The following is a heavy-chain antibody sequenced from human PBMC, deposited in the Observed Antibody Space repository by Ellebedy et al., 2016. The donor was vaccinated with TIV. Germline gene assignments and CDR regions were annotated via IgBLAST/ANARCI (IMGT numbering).Heavy chain of an antibody. Sequence: ASVKVSXXASGYTFTSYYMHWVRQAPGQGLEWMGWISAYNGNTNYAQKLQGRVTMTTDTSTSTAYMELRSLRSDDTAVYYCARDYGDGYWGQGTLVTVSS. CDR3: ARDYGDGY. CDR1: GYTFTSYY. CDR2: ISAYNGNT. J-gene: IGHJ4*02. V-gene: IGHV1-18*04. D-gene: IGHD4-17*01.